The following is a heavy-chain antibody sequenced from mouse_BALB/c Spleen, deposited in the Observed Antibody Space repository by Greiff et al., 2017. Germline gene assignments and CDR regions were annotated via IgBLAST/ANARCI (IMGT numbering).Heavy chain of an antibody. Sequence: GKLVESGPGLVAPSQSLSITCTVSGFSLTSYGVHWVRQPPGKGLEWLGVIWAGGSTNYNSALMSRLSISKDNSKSQVFLKMNSLQTDDTAMYYCARGEYDGYFDYWGQGTTLTVSS. D-gene: IGHD2-14*01. J-gene: IGHJ2*01. CDR1: GFSLTSYG. CDR3: ARGEYDGYFDY. V-gene: IGHV2-9*02. CDR2: IWAGGST.